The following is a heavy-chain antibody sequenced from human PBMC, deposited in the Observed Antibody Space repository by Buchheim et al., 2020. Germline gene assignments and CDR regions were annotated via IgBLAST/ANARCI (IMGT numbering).Heavy chain of an antibody. CDR1: GGPISSYY. D-gene: IGHD1-20*01. Sequence: QVQLQESGPGLVKPSETLSLTCTVSGGPISSYYWSWIRQPPGKGLEWIGYIYYSGSTNYNPSLKSRVTISVDTSKNQFSLKLSSVTAADTAVYYCARGSIVTGNFDYWGQGTL. V-gene: IGHV4-59*01. J-gene: IGHJ4*02. CDR2: IYYSGST. CDR3: ARGSIVTGNFDY.